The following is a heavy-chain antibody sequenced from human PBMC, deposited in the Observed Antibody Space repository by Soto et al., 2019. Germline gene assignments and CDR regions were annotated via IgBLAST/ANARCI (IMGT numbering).Heavy chain of an antibody. Sequence: QVQLEESGGGVAQPGRSLRLSCAVSGFTVSSYGMHWVRQAPGKGLEWVAVISRDGRTTFYADSVKGRFTISKDNSRNTLSLEMNSLREDDMAVYYCTGEVASGYWGQGTLVTVSS. CDR1: GFTVSSYG. CDR3: TGEVASGY. J-gene: IGHJ4*02. D-gene: IGHD2-8*02. V-gene: IGHV3-30*03. CDR2: ISRDGRTT.